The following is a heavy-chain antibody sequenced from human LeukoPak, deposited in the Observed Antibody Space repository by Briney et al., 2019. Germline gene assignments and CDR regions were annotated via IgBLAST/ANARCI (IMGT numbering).Heavy chain of an antibody. J-gene: IGHJ6*02. CDR1: GFTFSSHG. CDR3: AKGIRYCSSTSCYYVHYYYGMDV. CDR2: ISYDGSDK. Sequence: GGSLRLSCAASGFTFSSHGMHWVRQAPGKGLEWVAVISYDGSDKYYADSVKGRFTISRDNSKNTLYLQMNSLRAEDTAVYYCAKGIRYCSSTSCYYVHYYYGMDVWGQGTTVTVSS. D-gene: IGHD2-2*01. V-gene: IGHV3-30*18.